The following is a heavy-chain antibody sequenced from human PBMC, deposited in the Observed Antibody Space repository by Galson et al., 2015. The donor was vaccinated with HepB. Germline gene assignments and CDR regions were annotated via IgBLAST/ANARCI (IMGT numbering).Heavy chain of an antibody. V-gene: IGHV5-10-1*01. CDR3: ASRHYYYGSGTYYNVSDY. CDR1: GYSFTIFW. J-gene: IGHJ4*02. Sequence: QSGAEVKKPGESLRISCQGSGYSFTIFWITWVRQVPGKGLEWMGRIDPSDSWTDYSPSFQGHVTFSADKSITTAYLQWSSLKASDTAIYYCASRHYYYGSGTYYNVSDYWGQGTLVTVSS. D-gene: IGHD3-10*01. CDR2: IDPSDSWT.